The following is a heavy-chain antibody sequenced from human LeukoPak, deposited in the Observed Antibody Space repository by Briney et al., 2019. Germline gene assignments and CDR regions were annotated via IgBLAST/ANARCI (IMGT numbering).Heavy chain of an antibody. CDR2: IYHSGST. D-gene: IGHD2-15*01. Sequence: PSETLSLTCAVSGYSISSGYYWGWLRQPAGKGLEWTGSIYHSGSTYYKPSLKSRVTISVDTSKNQFSLKLSSVTAADTAVYYCARDTGGDKEVVAAPGYFDLWGRVTLVTVSS. J-gene: IGHJ2*01. CDR1: GYSISSGYY. CDR3: ARDTGGDKEVVAAPGYFDL. V-gene: IGHV4-38-2*02.